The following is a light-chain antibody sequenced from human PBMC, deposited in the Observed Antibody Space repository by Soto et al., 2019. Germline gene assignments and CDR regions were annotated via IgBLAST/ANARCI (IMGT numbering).Light chain of an antibody. Sequence: EIVMTQSPATLTVSPGERATLSWRASQSVSSNLAWYQQKPGQAPRLLIYGASTRATGIPARFSGSGSGTDFTLTISRLEPEDFAVYYCQQYNNWPPITFGQGTRLEIK. CDR2: GAS. V-gene: IGKV3-15*01. CDR1: QSVSSN. J-gene: IGKJ5*01. CDR3: QQYNNWPPIT.